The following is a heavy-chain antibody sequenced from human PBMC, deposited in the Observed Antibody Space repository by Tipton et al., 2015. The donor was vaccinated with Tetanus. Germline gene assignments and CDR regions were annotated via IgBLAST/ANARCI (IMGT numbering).Heavy chain of an antibody. V-gene: IGHV1-18*01. CDR2: ISGYNGNT. CDR1: GYTFTSYG. J-gene: IGHJ3*02. D-gene: IGHD2-21*01. Sequence: QSGAEVKKPGASVKVSCKASGYTFTSYGINWVRQAPGQGLEWMGWISGYNGNTNYAQRFQARVTMTTDTSTGTAYMELKSLTSDDTAVYYCAKKGVVLSAPGAFDIWGQGTMVTVSS. CDR3: AKKGVVLSAPGAFDI.